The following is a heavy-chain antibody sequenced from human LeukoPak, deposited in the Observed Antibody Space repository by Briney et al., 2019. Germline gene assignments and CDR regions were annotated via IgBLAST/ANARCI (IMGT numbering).Heavy chain of an antibody. V-gene: IGHV4-34*01. D-gene: IGHD3-10*01. J-gene: IGHJ5*02. CDR1: GESFSGYY. CDR2: INHSGVT. CDR3: ARNPTMVRGAKSPNWFDP. Sequence: SETLSLTCAVFGESFSGYYWTWIRQSPGKGLEWIGEINHSGVTNYNPSLKSRVTISVDRSKNQFSLTLSPVTAADTAVYYCARNPTMVRGAKSPNWFDPWGQGTLVTVSS.